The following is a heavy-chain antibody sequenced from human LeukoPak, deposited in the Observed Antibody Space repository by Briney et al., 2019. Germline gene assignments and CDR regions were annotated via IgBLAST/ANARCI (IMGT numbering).Heavy chain of an antibody. V-gene: IGHV1-69*13. CDR2: IIPIFGTA. Sequence: VASVKVSCKASGGTFSSYAISWVRQAPGQGLEWMGGIIPIFGTANYAQKFQGRVTITADESTSTAYMELSSLRSEDTAVYYCARDDCSSTSCYEGNWFDPWGQGTLVTVSS. CDR3: ARDDCSSTSCYEGNWFDP. D-gene: IGHD2-2*01. J-gene: IGHJ5*02. CDR1: GGTFSSYA.